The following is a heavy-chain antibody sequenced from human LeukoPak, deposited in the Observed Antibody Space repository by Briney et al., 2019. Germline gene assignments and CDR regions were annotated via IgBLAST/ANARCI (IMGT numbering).Heavy chain of an antibody. V-gene: IGHV1-69*13. D-gene: IGHD3-22*01. CDR2: IIPIFGTA. Sequence: ASVKVSCKASGGTFSSYAISWVRQAPGQGLEWMGGIIPIFGTANYAQKFQGRVTITADESTSTAYMELSSLRSEDTAAYYCARDLTHHYYDSSGYNDYWGQGTLVTVSS. J-gene: IGHJ4*02. CDR1: GGTFSSYA. CDR3: ARDLTHHYYDSSGYNDY.